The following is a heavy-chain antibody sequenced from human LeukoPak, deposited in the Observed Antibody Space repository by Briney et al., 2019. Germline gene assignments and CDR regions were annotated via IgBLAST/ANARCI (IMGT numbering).Heavy chain of an antibody. D-gene: IGHD6-19*01. CDR2: IAADGGVK. V-gene: IGHV3-30*03. Sequence: PGRSLRLSCVTSTFTFNNHGMHWVRQAPGKGLEWVAVIAADGGVKHYTYSVNGRFVLTRDDSKNTVYLEMNNVKVEDTAIYYCAREATWGQWYFDHWGQGAPVIVSS. CDR1: TFTFNNHG. CDR3: AREATWGQWYFDH. J-gene: IGHJ4*02.